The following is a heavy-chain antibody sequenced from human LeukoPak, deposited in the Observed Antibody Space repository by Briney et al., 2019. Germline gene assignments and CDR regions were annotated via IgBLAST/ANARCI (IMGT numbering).Heavy chain of an antibody. CDR3: ARPYSNYVGNDAFAI. J-gene: IGHJ3*02. V-gene: IGHV4-39*01. CDR1: GDSISGSTYY. Sequence: PSETLSLTCTVSGDSISGSTYYWGWIRQPPGKGLEWIGTIHDTGSTYYNPSLKSRVTISVDTPKNQFSLKLTSATAADTAAYYCARPYSNYVGNDAFAIWGRGTMVTVSS. D-gene: IGHD4-11*01. CDR2: IHDTGST.